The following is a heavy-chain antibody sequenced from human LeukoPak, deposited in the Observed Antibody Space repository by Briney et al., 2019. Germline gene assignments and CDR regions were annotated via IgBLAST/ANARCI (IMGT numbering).Heavy chain of an antibody. CDR3: ARHESIVVVVAARGFDS. J-gene: IGHJ4*02. CDR1: GGSISSSSHY. CDR2: IYYTGST. V-gene: IGHV4-39*01. D-gene: IGHD2-15*01. Sequence: SETLSLTCTVSGGSISSSSHYWGWIRQPPGEGLELIGRIYYTGSTSYNPSLKSRVTISVDTSKNQFSLKLSSVTAADTAVYYCARHESIVVVVAARGFDSWGQGTLVTVSS.